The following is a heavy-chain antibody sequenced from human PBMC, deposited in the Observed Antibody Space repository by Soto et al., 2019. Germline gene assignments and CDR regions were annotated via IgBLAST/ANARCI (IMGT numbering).Heavy chain of an antibody. Sequence: ASVKVSCKASGYTFTSYDINWVRQATGQGLEWMGWMNPNSGNTGYAQKFQGRVTMTRNTSISTAYMELSSLRSEDTAVYYCARGGAEVLLWFGELPNYYGMDVWGQGTTVTVSS. CDR2: MNPNSGNT. D-gene: IGHD3-10*01. CDR3: ARGGAEVLLWFGELPNYYGMDV. CDR1: GYTFTSYD. J-gene: IGHJ6*02. V-gene: IGHV1-8*01.